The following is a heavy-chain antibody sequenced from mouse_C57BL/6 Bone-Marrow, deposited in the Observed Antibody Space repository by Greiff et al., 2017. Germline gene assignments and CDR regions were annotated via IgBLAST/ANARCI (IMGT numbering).Heavy chain of an antibody. CDR2: IDPETGGT. V-gene: IGHV1-15*01. J-gene: IGHJ4*01. CDR3: TRWDDGPMDY. Sequence: LVESGAELVRPGASVTLSCKASGYTFTDYEMHWVKQTPVHGLEWIGAIDPETGGTAYNQKFKGKAILTADKSSSTAYMELRSLTSEDSAVYYCTRWDDGPMDYWGQGTSVTVSS. D-gene: IGHD2-3*01. CDR1: GYTFTDYE.